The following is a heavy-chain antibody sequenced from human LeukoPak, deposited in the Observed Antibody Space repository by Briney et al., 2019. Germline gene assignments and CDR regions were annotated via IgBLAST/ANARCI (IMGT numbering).Heavy chain of an antibody. CDR2: IIPILGIA. V-gene: IGHV1-69*04. CDR3: ATALAYYYGSGSSFDY. J-gene: IGHJ4*02. D-gene: IGHD3-10*01. CDR1: GGTFSSYA. Sequence: SVKVSCKASGGTFSSYAISWVRQAPGQGLEWMGRIIPILGIANYAQKFQGRVTITADKSTSTAYMELSSLRSEDTAVYYCATALAYYYGSGSSFDYWGQGTLSPSPQ.